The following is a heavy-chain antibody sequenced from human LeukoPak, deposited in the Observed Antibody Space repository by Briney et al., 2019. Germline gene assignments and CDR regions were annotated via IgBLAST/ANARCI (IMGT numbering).Heavy chain of an antibody. J-gene: IGHJ4*02. CDR1: GYSISSGYY. V-gene: IGHV4-61*10. CDR3: ARGGWSLDF. CDR2: VYDTGST. D-gene: IGHD2-15*01. Sequence: SETLSLTCTVSGYSISSGYYWGWIRQPAEKGLEWIGYVYDTGSTNYNPSLQSRVTISVDTSKNQFSLKLSSVTAADTAVYYCARGGWSLDFWGQGTLVTVSS.